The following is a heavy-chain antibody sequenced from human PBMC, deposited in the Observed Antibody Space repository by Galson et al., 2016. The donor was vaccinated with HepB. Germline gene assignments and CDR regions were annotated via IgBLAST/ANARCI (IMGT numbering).Heavy chain of an antibody. Sequence: SLRLSCAASGFTFSGYAMAWVRQALGKGPEWVSGMSDSDDIYYAPTVKGRFTISRDNSKNTVYLQLTRLRAEDTAVYYCAKDKRGHSSAWYWYFDYWGPGTLVSVSS. CDR1: GFTFSGYA. D-gene: IGHD6-13*01. J-gene: IGHJ4*02. CDR2: MSDSDDI. CDR3: AKDKRGHSSAWYWYFDY. V-gene: IGHV3-23*01.